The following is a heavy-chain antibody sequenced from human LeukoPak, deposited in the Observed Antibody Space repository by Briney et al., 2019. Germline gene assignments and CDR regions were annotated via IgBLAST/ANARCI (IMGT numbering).Heavy chain of an antibody. D-gene: IGHD1-26*01. Sequence: GGSLRLSCAASGFTFSSYGMHWVRQAPGKGLEWGAVISYDGSNKYYTDSVKGRFTISGDSSKNTLYLQMNSLRPEDTAVYYCARDKAVGPTLLDYWGQGTLVTVSS. CDR1: GFTFSSYG. CDR3: ARDKAVGPTLLDY. V-gene: IGHV3-30*03. CDR2: ISYDGSNK. J-gene: IGHJ4*02.